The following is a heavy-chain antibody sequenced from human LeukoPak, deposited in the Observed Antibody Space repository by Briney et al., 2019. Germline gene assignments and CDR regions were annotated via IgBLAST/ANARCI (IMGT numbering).Heavy chain of an antibody. CDR3: ARDLLIVGATMGLDY. CDR2: ISAHNGNT. Sequence: ASVKVSCKASGYTFTSYGISWVRQAPGQGLEWMGWISAHNGNTNYAQKLQGRVTMTTDTSTSTAYMELRSLRSDDTAVYYCARDLLIVGATMGLDYWGQGTLVTVSS. V-gene: IGHV1-18*01. CDR1: GYTFTSYG. J-gene: IGHJ4*02. D-gene: IGHD1-26*01.